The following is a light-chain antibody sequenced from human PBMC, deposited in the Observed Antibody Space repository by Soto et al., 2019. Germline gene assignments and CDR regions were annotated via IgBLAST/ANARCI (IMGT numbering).Light chain of an antibody. Sequence: SFELTQPPSVSVSPGQTASITCSGDKMGDKYACWYQQKPGQSPVLVIYQDSKRPSGIPERFSGSNSGNTATLTISGTQAMDEADYYCQAWDSSPAVFGGGTKLPS. CDR3: QAWDSSPAV. J-gene: IGLJ2*01. CDR1: KMGDKY. V-gene: IGLV3-1*01. CDR2: QDS.